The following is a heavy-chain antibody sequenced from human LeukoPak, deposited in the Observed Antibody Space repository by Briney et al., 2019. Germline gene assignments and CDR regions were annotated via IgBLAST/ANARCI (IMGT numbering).Heavy chain of an antibody. D-gene: IGHD6-13*01. V-gene: IGHV6-1*01. Sequence: SQTLSLTCAISGDSVSSNSAAWNWIRQSPSRGLEWLGRTYYRSKWKKDYAVSVKSRITINPDTSKNQFSLQLNSVTPEDTAVCYCAGEGGMAEAAFDIWGQGTMVTVSS. J-gene: IGHJ3*02. CDR3: AGEGGMAEAAFDI. CDR1: GDSVSSNSAA. CDR2: TYYRSKWKK.